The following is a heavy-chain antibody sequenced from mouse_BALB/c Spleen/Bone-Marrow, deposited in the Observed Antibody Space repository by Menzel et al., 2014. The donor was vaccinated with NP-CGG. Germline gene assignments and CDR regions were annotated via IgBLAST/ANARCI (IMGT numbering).Heavy chain of an antibody. J-gene: IGHJ2*01. CDR3: ATYDGYCFDS. D-gene: IGHD2-3*01. V-gene: IGHV3-8*02. CDR2: ISYSGNT. CDR1: GDFITSGY. Sequence: ELQLQQSGPSLVKPSQTLSLTCSVTGDFITSGYWNWIRKFPGNKLEYMGYISYSGNTYYNPSLKSRISITRDTSKNQYYLQLNSVTTEDTATYYCATYDGYCFDSWGQGTTLTVSS.